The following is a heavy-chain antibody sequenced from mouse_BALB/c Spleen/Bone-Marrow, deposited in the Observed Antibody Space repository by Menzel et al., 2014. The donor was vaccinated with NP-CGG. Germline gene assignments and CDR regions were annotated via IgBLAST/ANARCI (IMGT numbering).Heavy chain of an antibody. Sequence: EVKVIEPGGGLVQPGGSRKLSCAASGFTFXSFGMHWVRQAPEKGLEWVAYISSGSSTIYYADTVKGRFTISRDNPKNTLFLQMTSLRSEDTAMYYCARSPYDYAAMDYWGQGTSVTVSS. CDR3: ARSPYDYAAMDY. D-gene: IGHD2-4*01. V-gene: IGHV5-17*02. CDR1: GFTFXSFG. CDR2: ISSGSSTI. J-gene: IGHJ4*01.